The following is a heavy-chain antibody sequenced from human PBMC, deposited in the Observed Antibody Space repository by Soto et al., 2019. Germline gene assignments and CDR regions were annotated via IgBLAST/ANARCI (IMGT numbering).Heavy chain of an antibody. Sequence: SETLSLTCAVSGGSISGSYYYWGWLRQSPGKGPEWIGSVFYTGFTSYNPSLESRVSVSVDTSKNQFYLKVSGVSAAXTAVYVFSTAQKGYNWNHFDHWGQGALVTVSS. D-gene: IGHD1-20*01. CDR2: VFYTGFT. J-gene: IGHJ4*02. V-gene: IGHV4-39*01. CDR1: GGSISGSYYY. CDR3: STAQKGYNWNHFDH.